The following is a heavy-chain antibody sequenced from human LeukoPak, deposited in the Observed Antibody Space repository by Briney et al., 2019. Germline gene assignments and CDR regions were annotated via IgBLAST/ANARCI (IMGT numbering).Heavy chain of an antibody. J-gene: IGHJ5*02. D-gene: IGHD4/OR15-4a*01. CDR2: FYYSGSL. Sequence: PSETLSLTCSVSGASIDSGDSGGYYWAWLRQPPGKGLEWIGSFYYSGSLKYNPSLKGRVSISRDMSKNQFFLNLNSVNATDTAVYYCARRDYAAWFDPWGQGTLVTVSS. V-gene: IGHV4-39*07. CDR1: GASIDSGDSGGYY. CDR3: ARRDYAAWFDP.